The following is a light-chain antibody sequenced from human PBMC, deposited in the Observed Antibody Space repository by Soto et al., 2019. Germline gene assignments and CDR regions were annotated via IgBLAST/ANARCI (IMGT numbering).Light chain of an antibody. CDR3: QHRYNWPFT. CDR2: DAS. Sequence: EIVLTQSPATLSLSPGERATLSCRASQSVSSYLAWFQQKPGQAPRLLIYDASNRATGIPARFSGSGSGTDFTITISSLEPEDFALYYCQHRYNWPFTFGPGTKLDI. J-gene: IGKJ3*01. V-gene: IGKV3-11*01. CDR1: QSVSSY.